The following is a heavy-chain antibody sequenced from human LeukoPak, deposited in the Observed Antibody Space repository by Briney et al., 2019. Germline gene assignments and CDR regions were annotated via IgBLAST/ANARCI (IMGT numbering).Heavy chain of an antibody. D-gene: IGHD6-6*01. Sequence: GASVKVSCKASGYTFTSYGISWVRQAPGQGLEWMGWISAYNGNTNYAQKLQGRVTMTTDTSTSTAYMELRSLRSDDTAVYYCARRRIAARLDDAFDIWGQGTMVTVSS. J-gene: IGHJ3*02. CDR2: ISAYNGNT. CDR3: ARRRIAARLDDAFDI. CDR1: GYTFTSYG. V-gene: IGHV1-18*01.